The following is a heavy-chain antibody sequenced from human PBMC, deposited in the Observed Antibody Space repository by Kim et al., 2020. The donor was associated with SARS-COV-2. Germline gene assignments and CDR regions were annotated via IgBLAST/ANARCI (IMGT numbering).Heavy chain of an antibody. Sequence: SETLSLTCAVYGGSFSGYYWSWIRQPPGKGLEWIGEINHSGSTNYNPSLKSRVTISVDTSKNQFSLKLSSVTAADTAVYYCARALVSIAARPGGDGMDVWGQGTTVTVSS. CDR2: INHSGST. CDR3: ARALVSIAARPGGDGMDV. D-gene: IGHD6-6*01. V-gene: IGHV4-34*01. CDR1: GGSFSGYY. J-gene: IGHJ6*02.